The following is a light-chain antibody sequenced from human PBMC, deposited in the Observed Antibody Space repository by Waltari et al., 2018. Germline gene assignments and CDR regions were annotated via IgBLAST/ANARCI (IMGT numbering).Light chain of an antibody. CDR1: SPNIGNDY. V-gene: IGLV1-51*02. CDR3: GTWDTTLSALI. CDR2: ENN. J-gene: IGLJ2*01. Sequence: QSVLTQPPSVSAAPGQKVTISCSGSSPNIGNDYVSWYQQLPGTAPKIFIYENNKRPSGIPDRFSGSKSGTSATLGITGLQTGDEADYYCGTWDTTLSALIFGGGTKLTVL.